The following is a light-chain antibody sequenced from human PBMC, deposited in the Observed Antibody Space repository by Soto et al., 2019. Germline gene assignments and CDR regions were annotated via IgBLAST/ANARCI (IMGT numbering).Light chain of an antibody. Sequence: EIVWTQSPGTLSLSPGERATLSFSTSQSVSSSYLAWYQQKPGQAPRLLIYGASTRATGISDRFSGSGSGTDFTLTISRLEPEDFAVYYCQQYGSSGTFGQGTKVDIK. J-gene: IGKJ1*01. CDR3: QQYGSSGT. CDR1: QSVSSSY. CDR2: GAS. V-gene: IGKV3-20*01.